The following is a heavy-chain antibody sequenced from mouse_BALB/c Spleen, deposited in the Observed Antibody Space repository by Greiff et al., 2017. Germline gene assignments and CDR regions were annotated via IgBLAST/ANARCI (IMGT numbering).Heavy chain of an antibody. CDR1: GFTFSSYA. CDR3: ARGGGTGNYFDY. D-gene: IGHD3-3*01. V-gene: IGHV5-6-5*01. J-gene: IGHJ2*01. Sequence: EVQRVESGGGLVKPGGSLKLSCAASGFTFSSYAMSWVRQTPEKRLEWVASISSGGSTYYPDSVKGRFTISRDNARNILYLQMSSLRSEDTAMYYCARGGGTGNYFDYWGQGTTLTVSS. CDR2: ISSGGST.